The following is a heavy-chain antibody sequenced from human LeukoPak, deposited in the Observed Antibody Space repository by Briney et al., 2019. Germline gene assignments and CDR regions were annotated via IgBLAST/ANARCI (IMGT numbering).Heavy chain of an antibody. J-gene: IGHJ4*02. CDR2: INHSGST. V-gene: IGHV4-34*01. CDR3: ARRPQWLVRGGFDY. D-gene: IGHD6-19*01. CDR1: GGSFSGYY. Sequence: KPSETLSLTCAVYGGSFSGYYWSWIRQPPGKGLEWIGEINHSGSTNYNPSLKSRVTISVDTSKNQFSLKLSSVTAADTAVYYCARRPQWLVRGGFDYWGQGTLVTVSS.